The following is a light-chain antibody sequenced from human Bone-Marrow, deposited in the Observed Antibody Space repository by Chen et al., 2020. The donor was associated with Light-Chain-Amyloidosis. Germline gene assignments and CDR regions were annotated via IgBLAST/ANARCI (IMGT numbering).Light chain of an antibody. CDR1: QTISSNY. J-gene: IGKJ4*01. CDR2: GSS. CDR3: QQYGTSPLT. Sequence: EIVLTQSPGTLSLSPGEGANLPCRASQTISSNYLTWYQQKFGQAPRLLIYGSSSRATGIPDRFTGSGSGTDFTLTINRLEPEDFAMYYCQQYGTSPLTFGEGTKVEIK. V-gene: IGKV3-20*01.